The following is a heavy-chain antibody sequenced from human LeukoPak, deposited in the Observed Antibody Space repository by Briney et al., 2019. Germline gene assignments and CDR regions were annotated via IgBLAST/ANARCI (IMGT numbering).Heavy chain of an antibody. J-gene: IGHJ4*02. Sequence: GGSLRLSCAASGXTFSSYAMHWVRQAPGKGLEFVSAISSNGGSTYYAKSVKGRFTVSRDNAKNTLYLQMNSLRAEDTAVYYCARDQSIAGPTTADYWGQGTLVTVSS. CDR3: ARDQSIAGPTTADY. CDR1: GXTFSSYA. V-gene: IGHV3-64*01. CDR2: ISSNGGST. D-gene: IGHD1-26*01.